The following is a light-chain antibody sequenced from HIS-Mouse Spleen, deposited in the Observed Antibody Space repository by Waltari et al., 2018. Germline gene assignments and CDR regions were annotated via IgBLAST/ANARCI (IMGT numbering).Light chain of an antibody. V-gene: IGLV2-8*01. Sequence: QSALTQPPSASGSPGQSVTISCTGTSSAVGGYISVPWYHQHTGKAPKLMIYEVSKRPSGVPDRFSGSKSGNTASLTASGLQAEDEADYYCSSYAGSNNLFGGGTKLTVL. CDR3: SSYAGSNNL. J-gene: IGLJ2*01. CDR2: EVS. CDR1: SSAVGGYIS.